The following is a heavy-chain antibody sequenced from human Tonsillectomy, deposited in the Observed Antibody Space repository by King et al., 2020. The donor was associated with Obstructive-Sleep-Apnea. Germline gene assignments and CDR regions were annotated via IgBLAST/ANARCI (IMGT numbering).Heavy chain of an antibody. Sequence: VQLVESGGGLVQPGGSLRLSCAASGFTFSSYSMNWVRQAPGQGLEWVSYIRSSSITIYYADSVRGGCTISRENAKNSLYLQLNSRRAEDTAVYYCARDSGDSGYDSRPIWGQGILVTVSS. D-gene: IGHD5-12*01. CDR2: IRSSSITI. CDR3: ARDSGDSGYDSRPI. V-gene: IGHV3-48*04. J-gene: IGHJ4*02. CDR1: GFTFSSYS.